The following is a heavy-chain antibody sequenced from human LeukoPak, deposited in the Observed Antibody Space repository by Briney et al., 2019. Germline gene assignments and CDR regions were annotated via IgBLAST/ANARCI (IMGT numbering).Heavy chain of an antibody. CDR2: IWYDGSNK. CDR1: GFSFSAYG. Sequence: AGRSLRLSCGASGFSFSAYGMHWVRQAPGKGLEWVAVIWYDGSNKDYADSVKGRFTISRDNSQNTLYLQMNSLRAEDTAVYYCAREQYSYGYIDYWGQGTLVTVSS. V-gene: IGHV3-33*01. J-gene: IGHJ4*02. D-gene: IGHD5-18*01. CDR3: AREQYSYGYIDY.